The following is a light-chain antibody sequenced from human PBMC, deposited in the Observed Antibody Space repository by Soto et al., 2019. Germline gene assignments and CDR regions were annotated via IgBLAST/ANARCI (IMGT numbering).Light chain of an antibody. CDR1: QGISSW. CDR2: DAS. V-gene: IGKV1-5*01. J-gene: IGKJ2*01. CDR3: QQYNSSPYT. Sequence: DIQMTQSPSTLSASVGARVTITCRASQGISSWLAWYQQTPGKAPKVLLYDASSLESGVPSRFSGSGSVTEFTRSISGLQPDDCGTYYCQQYNSSPYTFGQGTKLEIK.